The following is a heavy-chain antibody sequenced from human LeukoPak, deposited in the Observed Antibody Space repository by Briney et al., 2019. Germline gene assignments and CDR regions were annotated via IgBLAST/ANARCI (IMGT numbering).Heavy chain of an antibody. D-gene: IGHD3-16*02. CDR1: GGSISSYY. CDR3: ARTSPRHRGFDI. V-gene: IGHV4-4*07. Sequence: SETLSLTCTVSGGSISSYYWSWIRQPAGKGLEWIGRIYPSGSTNYNPSLKSRVTMSVDTSKNQFSLKLTSVTAADTAVYYWARTSPRHRGFDIWGQGTMVTVSS. CDR2: IYPSGST. J-gene: IGHJ3*02.